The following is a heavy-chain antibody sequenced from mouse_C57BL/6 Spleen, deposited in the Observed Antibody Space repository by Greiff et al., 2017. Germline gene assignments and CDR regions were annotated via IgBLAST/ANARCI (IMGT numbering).Heavy chain of an antibody. J-gene: IGHJ2*01. CDR2: ISDGGSYT. D-gene: IGHD2-4*01. Sequence: EVQRVESGGGLVKPGGSLKLSCAASGFTFSSYAMSWVRQTPEKRLEWVATISDGGSYTYYPDNVKGRFTISRDNAKNNLYLQMSHLKSEDTAMYYCAREGLRRGTFDYWGQGTTLTVSS. V-gene: IGHV5-4*01. CDR3: AREGLRRGTFDY. CDR1: GFTFSSYA.